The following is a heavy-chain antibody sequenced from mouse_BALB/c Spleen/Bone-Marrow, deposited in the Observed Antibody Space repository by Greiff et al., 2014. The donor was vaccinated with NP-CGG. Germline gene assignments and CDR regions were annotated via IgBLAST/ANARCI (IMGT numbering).Heavy chain of an antibody. CDR2: IDPASGNT. CDR3: AAYYYVSSYGFAY. D-gene: IGHD1-1*01. J-gene: IGHJ3*01. V-gene: IGHV14-3*02. CDR1: GFNIKDTY. Sequence: EVQVVESGAELVKPGASVKLSCTASGFNIKDTYMHWVKQRPEQGLEWIGRIDPASGNTKFDPKFQGKATIASDTSSNTAYLQLSSLTSEDTAVYYCAAYYYVSSYGFAYWGQGTLVTASA.